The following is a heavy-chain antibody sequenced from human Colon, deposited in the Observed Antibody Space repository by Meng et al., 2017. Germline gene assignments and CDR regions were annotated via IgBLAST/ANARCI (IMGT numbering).Heavy chain of an antibody. CDR2: IYSGGIS. D-gene: IGHD1-26*01. V-gene: IGHV4-31*03. CDR1: GDSVSSNSYY. CDR3: ARDPLAVGPTDRGLDS. J-gene: IGHJ4*02. Sequence: QVQLQESGPRLVKPSQTLSLTCIVSGDSVSSNSYYWTWIRQHPGTGLEWIGYIYSGGISHYNPSLKSRITMSIDTSKNQFSLQLTSVTAADTAIYYCARDPLAVGPTDRGLDSWGQGTLVTVSS.